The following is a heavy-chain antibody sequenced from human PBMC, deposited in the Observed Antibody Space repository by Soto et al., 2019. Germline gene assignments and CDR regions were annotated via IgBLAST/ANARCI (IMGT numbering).Heavy chain of an antibody. CDR3: ARAPHYVWGSYRFHYGMDV. J-gene: IGHJ6*02. V-gene: IGHV4-34*01. Sequence: SETLSLTCAVYGGSFSGYYWSWIRQPPGKGLEWIGEINHSGSTNYNPPLKSRVTISVDTSKNQFSLKLSSVTAADTAVYYCARAPHYVWGSYRFHYGMDVWGQGTTVTVSS. CDR1: GGSFSGYY. CDR2: INHSGST. D-gene: IGHD3-16*02.